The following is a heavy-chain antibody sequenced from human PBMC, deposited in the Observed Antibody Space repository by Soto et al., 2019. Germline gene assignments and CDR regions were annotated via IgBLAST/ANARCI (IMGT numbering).Heavy chain of an antibody. Sequence: EVQLLDSGGGLVQPGGSLRLSCAASGFTFSNYAMSWVRQAPGKGLEWVSGVGGSGDSTYYADSVKGRFTISRDNSNDTLYLQMNSLRAEDTAVYYCAKSPLGYCSGGSCYAPHYFDYWGQGTLVTVSS. CDR1: GFTFSNYA. CDR2: VGGSGDST. V-gene: IGHV3-23*01. J-gene: IGHJ4*02. D-gene: IGHD2-15*01. CDR3: AKSPLGYCSGGSCYAPHYFDY.